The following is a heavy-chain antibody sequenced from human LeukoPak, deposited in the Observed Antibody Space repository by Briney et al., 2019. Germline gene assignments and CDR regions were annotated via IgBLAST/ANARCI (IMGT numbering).Heavy chain of an antibody. CDR1: GFTFSDYW. CDR3: AKDSLGWGLWYFDY. Sequence: PGGSLRLSCAASGFTFSDYWMSWVRQAPGKGLEWVSAISGSGGSTYYADSVKGRFTISRDNSKNTLYLQMNSLRAEDTAVYYCAKDSLGWGLWYFDYWGQGTLVTVSS. J-gene: IGHJ4*02. D-gene: IGHD1-26*01. V-gene: IGHV3-23*01. CDR2: ISGSGGST.